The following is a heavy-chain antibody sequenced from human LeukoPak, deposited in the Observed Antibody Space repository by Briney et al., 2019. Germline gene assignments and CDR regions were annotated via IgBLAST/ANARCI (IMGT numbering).Heavy chain of an antibody. J-gene: IGHJ5*02. D-gene: IGHD3-10*01. CDR2: INHSGST. CDR1: GGSFSGYY. Sequence: SETLSLTCAVYGGSFSGYYWSWIRQPPGKGLEWIGEINHSGSTNYNPSLKSRVTISVDTSKNQFSPKLSSVTAADTAVYYCARDRHKLLWFGELLGWFDPWGQGTLVTVSS. CDR3: ARDRHKLLWFGELLGWFDP. V-gene: IGHV4-34*01.